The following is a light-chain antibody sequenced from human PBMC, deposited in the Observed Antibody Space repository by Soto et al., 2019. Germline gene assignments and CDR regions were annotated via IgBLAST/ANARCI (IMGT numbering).Light chain of an antibody. Sequence: AIRMTQSPSSFSASTGDRVSITCRATQDIGTYLAWYQQIPGKAPKLLIYDASTLQTGVPSRFSGSGSGTDFTLTISYLQSEDFGTYYYQQFYNYPRTFGQGTKVDIK. CDR1: QDIGTY. J-gene: IGKJ1*01. CDR2: DAS. CDR3: QQFYNYPRT. V-gene: IGKV1-8*01.